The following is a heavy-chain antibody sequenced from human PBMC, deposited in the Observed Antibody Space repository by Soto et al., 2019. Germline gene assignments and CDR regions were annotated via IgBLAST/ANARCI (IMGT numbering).Heavy chain of an antibody. J-gene: IGHJ4*02. CDR1: GSTFSSFA. Sequence: SCKASGSTFSSFAIPLVRQAPGQGLEWMVGIIPIFGSTYYADSVKGRFTISIDNSKNTLYLQTNSLRAEDTAVYYCAKDHRGGDCPYPYYFDYWGQGTLVTVSS. CDR2: IIPIFGST. D-gene: IGHD2-21*02. V-gene: IGHV3-23*01. CDR3: AKDHRGGDCPYPYYFDY.